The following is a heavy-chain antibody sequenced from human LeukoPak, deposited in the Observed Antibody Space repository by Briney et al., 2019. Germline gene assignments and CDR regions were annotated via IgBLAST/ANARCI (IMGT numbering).Heavy chain of an antibody. Sequence: PGPSLSPSRSPAGLTVGVRTMNWVRQAPREGLEWVAVINIVGRATPSVNSVNGPSPISRRKAKNSSYLQLNSRRADGPAVYYGASSDRCPEYWGQGTLVTVSS. J-gene: IGHJ4*02. D-gene: IGHD2-15*01. CDR1: GLTVGVRT. CDR2: INIVGRAT. CDR3: ASSDRCPEY. V-gene: IGHV3-7*01.